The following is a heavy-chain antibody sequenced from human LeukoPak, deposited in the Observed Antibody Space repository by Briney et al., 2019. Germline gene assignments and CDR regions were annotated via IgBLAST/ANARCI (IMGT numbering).Heavy chain of an antibody. V-gene: IGHV3-21*01. Sequence: GGSLRLSCAASGFTFSSYWMSWVRQAPGKGLEWVSSISSSSSYIYYADSVKGRFTISRDNAKNSLYLQMNSLRAEDTAVYYCARGKDRHHYWGQGTLVTVSS. CDR1: GFTFSSYW. J-gene: IGHJ4*02. D-gene: IGHD2-15*01. CDR2: ISSSSSYI. CDR3: ARGKDRHHY.